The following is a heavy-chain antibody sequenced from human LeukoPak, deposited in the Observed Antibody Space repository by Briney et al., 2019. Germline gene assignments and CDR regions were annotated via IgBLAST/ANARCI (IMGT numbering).Heavy chain of an antibody. Sequence: SVKVSCKTSGGTFNNSAISWVRQAPGQGLEWLGGIMPLFGTAGYAQKFQGRVTITKDESTRTVYLELTGLTSDDTAVYYCARDVHGDYGSGWFDPWGQGTLVSVSS. V-gene: IGHV1-69*05. CDR3: ARDVHGDYGSGWFDP. D-gene: IGHD4-17*01. CDR1: GGTFNNSA. J-gene: IGHJ5*02. CDR2: IMPLFGTA.